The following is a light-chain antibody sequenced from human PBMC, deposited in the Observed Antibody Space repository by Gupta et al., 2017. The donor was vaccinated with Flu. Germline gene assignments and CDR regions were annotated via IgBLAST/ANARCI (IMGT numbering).Light chain of an antibody. V-gene: IGKV3-11*01. CDR2: DAA. CDR3: QKLSNWPPYT. CDR1: QSVSTY. Sequence: EIVLKQSPATLSLSPGERATLSCRASQSVSTYLAGYQQKPGQTPRLLIYDAANRDTGVLARFSGSGYGTDLPLTISSREQEDFAVYYCQKLSNWPPYTFGQGTMMEIK. J-gene: IGKJ2*01.